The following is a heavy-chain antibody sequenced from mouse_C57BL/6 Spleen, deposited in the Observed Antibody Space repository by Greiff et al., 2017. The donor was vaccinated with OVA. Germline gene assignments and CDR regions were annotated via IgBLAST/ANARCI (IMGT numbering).Heavy chain of an antibody. CDR3: ARYKGLTGYDAMDY. CDR1: GYTFTSYW. V-gene: IGHV1-69*01. J-gene: IGHJ4*01. D-gene: IGHD4-1*01. CDR2: IDPSDSYT. Sequence: QVQLQQPGAELVMPGASVKLSCKASGYTFTSYWMHWVKQRPGQGLEWIGEIDPSDSYTNYNQKFKGKSTLTVDKSSSTAYMQLSSLTSEDSAVYDCARYKGLTGYDAMDYWGQGTSVTVSS.